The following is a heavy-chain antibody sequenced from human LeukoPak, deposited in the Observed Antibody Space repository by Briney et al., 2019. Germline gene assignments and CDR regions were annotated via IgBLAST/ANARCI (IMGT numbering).Heavy chain of an antibody. CDR3: ARVDYDSSGYYWNDY. CDR1: GYTFTGYY. V-gene: IGHV1-2*02. CDR2: INPNSGGT. D-gene: IGHD3-22*01. Sequence: ASVKVSCKASGYTFTGYYMHWVRQAPGQGLEWMGWINPNSGGTNYAQKFQGRVTMTRDTSISTAYTELSRLRSDDTAVYYCARVDYDSSGYYWNDYWGQGTLVTVSS. J-gene: IGHJ4*02.